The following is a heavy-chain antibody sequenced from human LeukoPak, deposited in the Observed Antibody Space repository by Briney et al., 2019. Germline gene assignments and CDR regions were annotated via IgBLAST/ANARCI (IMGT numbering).Heavy chain of an antibody. V-gene: IGHV4-59*08. D-gene: IGHD3-22*01. Sequence: PSETLSLTCAVYGGSFSGYYWSWIRQPPGKGLEWIGYIYYSGSTNYNPSLKSRVTISVDTSKNQFSLKLSSVTAADTAVYYCARRNYYYDSSGYLDAFDIWGQGTMVTVSS. CDR2: IYYSGST. J-gene: IGHJ3*02. CDR1: GGSFSGYY. CDR3: ARRNYYYDSSGYLDAFDI.